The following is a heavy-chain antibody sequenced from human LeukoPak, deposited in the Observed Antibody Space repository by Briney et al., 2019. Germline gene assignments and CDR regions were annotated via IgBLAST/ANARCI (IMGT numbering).Heavy chain of an antibody. D-gene: IGHD6-13*01. J-gene: IGHJ4*02. Sequence: PGGSLRLSCEASGLSLGDYTMHWVRQAPGKGLEWVSLISWDGGSTFYADSMEGRFTISRDNSKNSLYLQVNSLRAEDSAFYYCAKAAIRYTSRWNNFDYWGQGTLVTASS. CDR2: ISWDGGST. V-gene: IGHV3-43D*03. CDR1: GLSLGDYT. CDR3: AKAAIRYTSRWNNFDY.